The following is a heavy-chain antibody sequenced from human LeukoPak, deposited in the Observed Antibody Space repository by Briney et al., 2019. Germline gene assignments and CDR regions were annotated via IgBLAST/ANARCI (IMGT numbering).Heavy chain of an antibody. J-gene: IGHJ6*02. CDR3: ARRSQRYYYYGMDV. Sequence: MSSETLSLTCAVSGGSISSGGYSWSWIRQPPGKGLEWIGYIYHSGSTYYNPFLKSRVTISVDRSKNQFSLKLSSVTAADTAVYYCARRSQRYYYYGMDVWGQGTTVTVSS. V-gene: IGHV4-30-2*01. CDR2: IYHSGST. CDR1: GGSISSGGYS.